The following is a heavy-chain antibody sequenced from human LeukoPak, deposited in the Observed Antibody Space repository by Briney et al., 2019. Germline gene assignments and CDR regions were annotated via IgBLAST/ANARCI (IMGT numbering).Heavy chain of an antibody. CDR1: GYTFTSYD. Sequence: ASVKVSCKASGYTFTSYDINWVRQATGQGLEWMGWMNPNSGNTGYAQKFQGRVTMTRDTSISTAYMELSSLRSEDTAVYYCARGRGVSLWFGELFSGDYWGQGTLVTVSS. J-gene: IGHJ4*02. D-gene: IGHD3-10*01. CDR3: ARGRGVSLWFGELFSGDY. V-gene: IGHV1-8*01. CDR2: MNPNSGNT.